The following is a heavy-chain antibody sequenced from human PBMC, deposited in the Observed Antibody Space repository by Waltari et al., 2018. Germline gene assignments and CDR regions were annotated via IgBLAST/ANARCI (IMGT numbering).Heavy chain of an antibody. CDR1: GYSISSGYY. J-gene: IGHJ4*02. V-gene: IGHV4-38-2*01. CDR3: ARHEATAILNY. Sequence: QVQLQESGPGLVKPSETLSLTCAVSGYSISSGYYWGWIRQPPGKGPEWIGSIYHSGSTYSNPSRKSRFTISVDTSKNQFSLKLSSVTAADTAVYYCARHEATAILNYWGQGTLVTVSS. CDR2: IYHSGST. D-gene: IGHD4-4*01.